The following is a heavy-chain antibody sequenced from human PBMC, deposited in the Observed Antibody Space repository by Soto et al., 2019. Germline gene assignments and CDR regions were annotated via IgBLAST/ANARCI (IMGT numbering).Heavy chain of an antibody. J-gene: IGHJ4*02. CDR1: GDTFNFYS. D-gene: IGHD3-10*01. V-gene: IGHV1-69*02. CDR2: VNPIVSMS. Sequence: QVQLVQSGAEVKRPGSSVKVSCKASGDTFNFYSINCVRQAPGLGLEWMGRVNPIVSMSNYAQKFQGRVTMTADQSTSTAYMELSSLKSEDTAIYYCASSYGSGYRAFDYWGQGALVTVSS. CDR3: ASSYGSGYRAFDY.